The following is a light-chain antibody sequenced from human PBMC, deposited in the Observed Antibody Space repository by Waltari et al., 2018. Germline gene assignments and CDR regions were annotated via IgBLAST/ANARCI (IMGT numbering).Light chain of an antibody. CDR1: RDINNF. J-gene: IGKJ2*01. CDR3: QQYDIQPPYT. CDR2: DAS. Sequence: DIQMTQSPSSLSASVGDRVTITCQANRDINNFLNWYQQKPGKAPKLLIYDASNLETGVPSRFSGSGSGTKFTFTISSLQPEDIGTYYCQQYDIQPPYTFGQGSKLQIK. V-gene: IGKV1-33*01.